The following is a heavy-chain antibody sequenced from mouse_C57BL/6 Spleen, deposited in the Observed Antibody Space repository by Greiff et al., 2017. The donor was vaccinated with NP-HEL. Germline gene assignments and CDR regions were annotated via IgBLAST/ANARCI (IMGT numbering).Heavy chain of an antibody. V-gene: IGHV5-17*01. CDR2: ISSGSSTI. CDR3: ARRSSNWSYYFDY. CDR1: GFTFSDYG. D-gene: IGHD4-1*01. J-gene: IGHJ2*01. Sequence: EVMLVESGGGLVKPGGSLKLFCAASGFTFSDYGLHWVRQAPETGLKWVAYISSGSSTIYYADTVKGRFTISRANAKNTLFLQMTSLRSEDTAMYYCARRSSNWSYYFDYWGQGTTLTVSS.